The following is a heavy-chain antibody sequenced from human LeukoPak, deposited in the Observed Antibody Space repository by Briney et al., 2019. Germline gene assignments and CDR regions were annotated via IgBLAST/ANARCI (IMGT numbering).Heavy chain of an antibody. CDR2: ISSSTTTI. CDR1: GFSFSSYS. J-gene: IGHJ4*02. CDR3: TRDMQGSRLYLVGSQND. D-gene: IGHD1-26*01. V-gene: IGHV3-48*04. Sequence: GGSLRLSCAASGFSFSSYSMNWVRQAPGKGLEWVSYISSSTTTIYYADSVKGRFTISRDNAMNTLYLQMNSLRAEDSALYYCTRDMQGSRLYLVGSQNDWGQGTLVTVSS.